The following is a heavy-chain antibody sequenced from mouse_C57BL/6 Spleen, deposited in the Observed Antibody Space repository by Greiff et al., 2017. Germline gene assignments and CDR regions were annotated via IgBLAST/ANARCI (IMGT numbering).Heavy chain of an antibody. V-gene: IGHV1-7*01. CDR3: SRHSSGYGKYAMDY. CDR2: INPSSGYT. D-gene: IGHD3-2*02. Sequence: QVHVKQSGAELAKPGASVKLSCKASGYTFPSYWMHWVKQRPGQGLEWIGYINPSSGYTKYNQKFKDKATLTADKSSSTAYMQLSSLTYEDSAVYYGSRHSSGYGKYAMDYWGQGTSVTVSS. J-gene: IGHJ4*01. CDR1: GYTFPSYW.